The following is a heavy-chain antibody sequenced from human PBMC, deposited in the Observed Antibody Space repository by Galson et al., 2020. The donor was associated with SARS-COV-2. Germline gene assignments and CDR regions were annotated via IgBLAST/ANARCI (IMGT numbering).Heavy chain of an antibody. CDR2: INWNSGSI. CDR1: TFTFEHYA. V-gene: IGHV3-9*01. J-gene: IGHJ3*01. D-gene: IGHD3-22*01. Sequence: SLKISCAASTFTFEHYAMHWVRQAPGKGLEWVSVINWNSGSIGYADSVKGRFTISRDNANNSLYLQMNSLRAEDTALYYCVKDIGDYYDTSGYYGAFDLWGQGTLVTVS. CDR3: VKDIGDYYDTSGYYGAFDL.